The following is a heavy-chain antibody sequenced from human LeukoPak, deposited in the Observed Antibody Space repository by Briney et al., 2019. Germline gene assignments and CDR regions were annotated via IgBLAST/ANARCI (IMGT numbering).Heavy chain of an antibody. Sequence: GGSLRLSCAASGFTVSSNYMSWVRQAPGKGLEWVSVIYSGGSTYYADSVKGRFTISRDSSKNTLYLQMNSLRAEDTAVYYCARVVPREYYFDYWGQGTLVTVSS. CDR2: IYSGGST. D-gene: IGHD2-8*01. J-gene: IGHJ4*02. CDR3: ARVVPREYYFDY. CDR1: GFTVSSNY. V-gene: IGHV3-53*01.